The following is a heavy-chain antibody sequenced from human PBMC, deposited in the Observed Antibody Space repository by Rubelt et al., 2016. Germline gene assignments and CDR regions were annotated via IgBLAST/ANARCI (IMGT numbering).Heavy chain of an antibody. CDR3: ARDAPVGGYVWGSYRDY. Sequence: QLQLQESGPGLVKPSETLSLTCTVSGGSISSSSYYWGWIRQPPGKGLEWIGCIYYSGSTNYNPSLKGRVTISVDTSKTQFSLKLSSVTAADTAVYYCARDAPVGGYVWGSYRDYWGQGTLVTVSS. V-gene: IGHV4-39*07. D-gene: IGHD3-16*02. CDR2: IYYSGST. J-gene: IGHJ4*02. CDR1: GGSISSSSYY.